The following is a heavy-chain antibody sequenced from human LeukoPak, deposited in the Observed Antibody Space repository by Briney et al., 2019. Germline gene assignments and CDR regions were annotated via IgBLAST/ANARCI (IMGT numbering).Heavy chain of an antibody. D-gene: IGHD3-10*01. V-gene: IGHV1-2*06. Sequence: ASVKVSCKASGYTFTGYYMHWARQAPGQGLEWMGRINPNSGGTNYAQKFQGRVTMTRDTSISTAYMELSRLRSDDTAVYYCARDGWFGELSYDYWGQGTLVTVSS. CDR2: INPNSGGT. J-gene: IGHJ4*02. CDR3: ARDGWFGELSYDY. CDR1: GYTFTGYY.